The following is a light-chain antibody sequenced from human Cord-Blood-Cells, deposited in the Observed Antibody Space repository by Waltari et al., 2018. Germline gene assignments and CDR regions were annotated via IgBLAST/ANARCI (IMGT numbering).Light chain of an antibody. CDR2: EGS. Sequence: QSALTQPASVSGLLGQPITSSCTGPSVVVGSITFVSWYQRHPGKAPNSMIYEGSKRPSGVSNRFSGSKSGNTASLTISGLQAEDEADYYCCSYAGSSTWVFGGGTKLTVL. J-gene: IGLJ3*02. V-gene: IGLV2-23*01. CDR3: CSYAGSSTWV. CDR1: SVVVGSITF.